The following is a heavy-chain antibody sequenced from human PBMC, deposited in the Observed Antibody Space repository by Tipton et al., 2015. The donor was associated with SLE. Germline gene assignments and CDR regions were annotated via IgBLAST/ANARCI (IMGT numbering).Heavy chain of an antibody. D-gene: IGHD6-19*01. CDR3: ASPWSSGWYDAFDI. V-gene: IGHV1-69*09. CDR1: GGTFSSYT. CDR2: IIPILGIA. J-gene: IGHJ3*02. Sequence: QLVQSGAEVKKPGSSVKVSCKASGGTFSSYTISWVRQAPGQGLEWMGRIIPILGIANYAQKFQGRVTITADKSTSTAYMELSSLRSEDTAVYYCASPWSSGWYDAFDIWGQGTMVTVSS.